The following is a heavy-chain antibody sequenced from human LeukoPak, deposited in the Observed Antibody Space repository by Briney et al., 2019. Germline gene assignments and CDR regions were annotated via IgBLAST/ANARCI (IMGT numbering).Heavy chain of an antibody. V-gene: IGHV3-9*03. D-gene: IGHD1-1*01. CDR1: GFTFNTYS. CDR3: TKEGYSDGFDY. CDR2: ISWNSGSI. J-gene: IGHJ4*02. Sequence: GGSLRLSCAASGFTFNTYSMNWVRQAPGKGLEWVSGISWNSGSIGYADSVKGRFTISRDNAKNSLYLQMNSLRAEDMALYYCTKEGYSDGFDYWGQGTLVSVSP.